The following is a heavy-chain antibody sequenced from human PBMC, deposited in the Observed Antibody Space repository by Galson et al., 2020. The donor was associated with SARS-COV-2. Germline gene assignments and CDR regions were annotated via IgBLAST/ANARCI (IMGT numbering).Heavy chain of an antibody. CDR2: IDARGYNT. D-gene: IGHD3-3*01. CDR1: DFTFTNYA. V-gene: IGHV3-23*01. CDR3: ARVVSGPNVGRDAFVV. J-gene: IGHJ3*01. Sequence: GGSLRLSCSAFDFTFTNYALSWFRRAPGKGLQWVSSIDARGYNTYYTDSVKGRFTISRDNSQNTLYLQMNSVRADDTAVYHCARVVSGPNVGRDAFVVWGQGATFTVSS.